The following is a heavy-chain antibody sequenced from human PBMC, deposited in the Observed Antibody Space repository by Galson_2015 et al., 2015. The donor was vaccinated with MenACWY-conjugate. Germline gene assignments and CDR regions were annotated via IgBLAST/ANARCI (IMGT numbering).Heavy chain of an antibody. CDR3: ARLAGYSGSYYSPY. D-gene: IGHD1-26*01. V-gene: IGHV4-38-2*01. CDR2: IYNTGNT. J-gene: IGHJ4*02. CDR1: GYSISNGYY. Sequence: ETLSLTCDVSGYSISNGYYWGWIRQPPGKGLEWIGIIYNTGNTYYNASLKSRVTMSVDTSKNQFSLKLTSVTAADSAVYYCARLAGYSGSYYSPYGGQGPQVTVSS.